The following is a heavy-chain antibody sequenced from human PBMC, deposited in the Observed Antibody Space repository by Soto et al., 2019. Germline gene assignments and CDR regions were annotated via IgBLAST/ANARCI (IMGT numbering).Heavy chain of an antibody. CDR2: IYPDDSDT. Sequence: PGESLKISCKGSGYSFTSYWIGWVRQMPGKGLEWMGIIYPDDSDTRYSPSIQGQVTISADKSISTAYLQWSSLKASDTAMYYCARGSGSYLRGYYYYGMDVWGQGTTVTVSS. J-gene: IGHJ6*02. CDR3: ARGSGSYLRGYYYYGMDV. CDR1: GYSFTSYW. D-gene: IGHD1-26*01. V-gene: IGHV5-51*01.